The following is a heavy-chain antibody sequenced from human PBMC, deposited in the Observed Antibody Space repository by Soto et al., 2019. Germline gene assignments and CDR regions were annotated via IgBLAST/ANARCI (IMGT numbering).Heavy chain of an antibody. J-gene: IGHJ6*02. V-gene: IGHV3-30-3*01. CDR3: ARDYDXWSGYYSFPHYYYGMDV. CDR1: GFTFSSYG. CDR2: ISYDGSNK. Sequence: PGGSLRLSCAASGFTFSSYGMHWVRQAPGKGLEWVAVISYDGSNKYNADSVKGRFTISRDNSKNTLYLQMNSLRAEDTAVYYCARDYDXWSGYYSFPHYYYGMDVWGQGTTVTVSS. D-gene: IGHD3-3*01.